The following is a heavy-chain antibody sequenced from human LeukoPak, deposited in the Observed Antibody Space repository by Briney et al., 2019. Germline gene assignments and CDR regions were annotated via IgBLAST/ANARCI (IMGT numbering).Heavy chain of an antibody. J-gene: IGHJ4*02. CDR2: IYYSGST. Sequence: SETLSLTCTVSGGSISSYYWSWIRQPPGKGLEWIGYIYYSGSTNYNPSLKSRVTISVDTSKNQFFLKLTSVTAADTAVYYCARQGPRAAGAYYFDSWGQGTLVTVSS. D-gene: IGHD6-13*01. CDR1: GGSISSYY. CDR3: ARQGPRAAGAYYFDS. V-gene: IGHV4-59*01.